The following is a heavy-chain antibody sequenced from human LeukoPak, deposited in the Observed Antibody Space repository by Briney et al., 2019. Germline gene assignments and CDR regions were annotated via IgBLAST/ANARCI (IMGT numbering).Heavy chain of an antibody. Sequence: GSSVKVSCKASGGTFSSYAISWVRQAPGQGLEWMGGIIPIFGTANYAQKFQGRVTITADESTSTAYMELSSLRSDDTALYYCARGTYLTAVAGSATHLDYWGQGTLVTVSS. CDR2: IIPIFGTA. J-gene: IGHJ4*02. D-gene: IGHD6-19*01. CDR1: GGTFSSYA. V-gene: IGHV1-69*01. CDR3: ARGTYLTAVAGSATHLDY.